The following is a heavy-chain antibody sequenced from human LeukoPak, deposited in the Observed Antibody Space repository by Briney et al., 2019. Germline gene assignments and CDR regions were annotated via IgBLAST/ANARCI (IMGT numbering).Heavy chain of an antibody. CDR1: GGSISSGGYS. CDR2: IYHSGGT. Sequence: PSQTLSLTCAVSGGSISSGGYSWSWIRQPPGKGLEWIGYIYHSGGTYYNPSLKSRVTISVDRSKNQFSLKLSSVTAADTAVYYCARASTGSSTSYANWFDPWGQGTLVTVSS. V-gene: IGHV4-30-2*01. CDR3: ARASTGSSTSYANWFDP. D-gene: IGHD2-2*01. J-gene: IGHJ5*02.